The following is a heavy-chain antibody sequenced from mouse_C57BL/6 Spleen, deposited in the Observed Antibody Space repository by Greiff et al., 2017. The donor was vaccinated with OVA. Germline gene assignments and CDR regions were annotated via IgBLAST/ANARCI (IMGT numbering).Heavy chain of an antibody. CDR1: GYSITSGYY. CDR3: ARETGPYAMDY. D-gene: IGHD4-1*01. J-gene: IGHJ4*01. V-gene: IGHV3-6*01. CDR2: ISYDGSN. Sequence: EVKLQESGPGLVKPSQSLSLTCSVTGYSITSGYYWNWIRQFPGNKLEWMGYISYDGSNNYNPSLKNRISITRDTSKNQFFLKLNSVTTEDTATYYCARETGPYAMDYWGQGTSVTVSS.